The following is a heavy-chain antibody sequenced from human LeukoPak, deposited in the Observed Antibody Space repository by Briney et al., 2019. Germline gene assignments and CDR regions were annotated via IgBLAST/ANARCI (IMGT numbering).Heavy chain of an antibody. V-gene: IGHV4-59*01. D-gene: IGHD2-15*01. Sequence: SETLSLTCTVYGGSISSYYWSWIRQPPGKGLEWIGYIYYSGSTNYNPSLKSRVTISVDTSKNQFSLKLSSVTAADTAVYYCARSVSMAATPIDYWGQGTLVTVSS. CDR3: ARSVSMAATPIDY. CDR1: GGSISSYY. J-gene: IGHJ4*02. CDR2: IYYSGST.